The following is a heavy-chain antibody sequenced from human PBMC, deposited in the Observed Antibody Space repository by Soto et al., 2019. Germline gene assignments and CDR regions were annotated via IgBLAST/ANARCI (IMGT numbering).Heavy chain of an antibody. CDR1: GGSINSGGYY. J-gene: IGHJ4*02. Sequence: KASETLSLTCTVSGGSINSGGYYWSWIRQYPGKGLQWIGYIYYSGTTSYNPSLKSRVSISADTSKNQFSLKLKSVTAADTAVYYCERSGQYDSSGYYFDYWGQGTLVTVSS. CDR2: IYYSGTT. D-gene: IGHD3-22*01. CDR3: ERSGQYDSSGYYFDY. V-gene: IGHV4-31*03.